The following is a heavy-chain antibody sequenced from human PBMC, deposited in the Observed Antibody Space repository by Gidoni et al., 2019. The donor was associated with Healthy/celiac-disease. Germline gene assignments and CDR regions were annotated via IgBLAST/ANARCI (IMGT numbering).Heavy chain of an antibody. D-gene: IGHD2-2*02. CDR3: AKVGIYQLLYPFDY. CDR1: GFTFSSYA. Sequence: EVQLLESGGGLVQPGGSLSISCAASGFTFSSYAMSWVRPAPGKGLEWVSAISGSGGSTYYADSVKGRFTISRDNSKNTLYLQMNSLRAEDTAVYYCAKVGIYQLLYPFDYWGQGTLVTVSS. J-gene: IGHJ4*02. CDR2: ISGSGGST. V-gene: IGHV3-23*01.